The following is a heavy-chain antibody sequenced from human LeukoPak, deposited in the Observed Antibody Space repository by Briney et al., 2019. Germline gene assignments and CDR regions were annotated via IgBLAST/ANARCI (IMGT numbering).Heavy chain of an antibody. CDR1: GFTFSSYS. J-gene: IGHJ4*02. CDR3: ARGLAAAGPPDDY. V-gene: IGHV3-21*01. D-gene: IGHD6-13*01. Sequence: GSLRLSCAASGFTFSSYSMNWVRQAPGKGLEWVSSISSSSSYIYYADSVKGRFTISRDNAKNSLYLQMNSLRAEDTAVYYCARGLAAAGPPDDYWGQGTLVTVSS. CDR2: ISSSSSYI.